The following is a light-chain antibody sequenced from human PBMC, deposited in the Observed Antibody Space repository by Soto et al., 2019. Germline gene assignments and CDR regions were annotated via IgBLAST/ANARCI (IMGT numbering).Light chain of an antibody. CDR3: SSYTSRFTLI. V-gene: IGLV2-14*03. J-gene: IGLJ2*01. Sequence: QSALTQPASVSGSPGQSITISCTGTSSDVGGYNYVSWYQPHPGKAPKLMIYDVSNRPSGVSNRFSGSKSGNTASLTISVLQAEDEADYYCSSYTSRFTLIFGGGTKLTVL. CDR2: DVS. CDR1: SSDVGGYNY.